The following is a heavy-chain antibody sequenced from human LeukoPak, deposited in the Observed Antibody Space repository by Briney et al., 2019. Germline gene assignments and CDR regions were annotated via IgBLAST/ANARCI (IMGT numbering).Heavy chain of an antibody. Sequence: ASVKVSCKASGYTFTSYGISWVRQAPGQGLEWMGWINPNSGGTNYAQKFQGRVTMTRDTSISTAYMELSRLRSDDTAVYYCARDFGGGVPATWGQGTLVTVSS. CDR2: INPNSGGT. CDR3: ARDFGGGVPAT. D-gene: IGHD2-2*01. V-gene: IGHV1-2*02. J-gene: IGHJ5*02. CDR1: GYTFTSYG.